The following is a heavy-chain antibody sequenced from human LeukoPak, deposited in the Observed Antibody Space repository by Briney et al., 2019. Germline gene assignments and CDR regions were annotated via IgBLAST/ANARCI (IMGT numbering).Heavy chain of an antibody. CDR3: TRDRQYYYDSSGTFDI. CDR2: MRSKAYGGTT. D-gene: IGHD3-22*01. Sequence: GRSLRLSCTASGFTFGDYAMSWVRQAPGKGLEWVGFMRSKAYGGTTEYAASVKGRFTISRDDSKSIAYLQMNSLKTEDTAVYYCTRDRQYYYDSSGTFDIWGQGTMVTVSS. CDR1: GFTFGDYA. J-gene: IGHJ3*02. V-gene: IGHV3-49*04.